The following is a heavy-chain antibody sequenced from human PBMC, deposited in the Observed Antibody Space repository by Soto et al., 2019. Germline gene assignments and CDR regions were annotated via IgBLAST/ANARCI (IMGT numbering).Heavy chain of an antibody. V-gene: IGHV3-7*01. J-gene: IGHJ4*02. CDR2: IKGDGSEK. CDR3: GRSISGWSRFDY. CDR1: GITLNSYW. Sequence: GGSLRLSCIESGITLNSYWMIWVRQAPGKGLEYVADIKGDGSEKNYVDSVKGRFTVSRDNAKNSLSLQMNGLRVEDTAMYYCGRSISGWSRFDYWGQGILVTSPQ. D-gene: IGHD6-19*01.